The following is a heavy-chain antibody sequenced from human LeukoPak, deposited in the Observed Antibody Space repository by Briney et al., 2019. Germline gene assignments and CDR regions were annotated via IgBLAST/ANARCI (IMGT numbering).Heavy chain of an antibody. J-gene: IGHJ5*02. V-gene: IGHV1-69*13. D-gene: IGHD4-11*01. CDR2: IIPIFGTA. CDR3: ARLMTTHPLLGWFDP. CDR1: GGTFSSYA. Sequence: SVKVSCKASGGTFSSYAISWVRQAPGQGFEWMGGIIPIFGTANYAQKFQGRVTITADESTSTAYMELSSLRSEDTAVYYCARLMTTHPLLGWFDPWGQGTLVTVSS.